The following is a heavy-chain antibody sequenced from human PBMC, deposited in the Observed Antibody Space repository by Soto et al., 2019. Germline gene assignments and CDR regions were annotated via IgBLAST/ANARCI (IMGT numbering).Heavy chain of an antibody. J-gene: IGHJ4*02. CDR3: ATSSDWSPLLDY. CDR2: INPNSGGT. CDR1: GYTFTGYY. D-gene: IGHD6-19*01. Sequence: GASVKFSCKASGYTFTGYYMHWVRQAPGQGLEWMGWINPNSGGTNYAQKFQGRXXXTRDTSISTAYMELSRLRSDDTAVYYCATSSDWSPLLDYWGQGTLVTAPQ. V-gene: IGHV1-2*02.